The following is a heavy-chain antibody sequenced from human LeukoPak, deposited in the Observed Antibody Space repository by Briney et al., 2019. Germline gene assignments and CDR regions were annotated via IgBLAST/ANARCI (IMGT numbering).Heavy chain of an antibody. J-gene: IGHJ3*02. V-gene: IGHV6-1*01. D-gene: IGHD2-21*02. Sequence: SQTLSLTFAISGDSVSSNSATWNWIRQSPSRGLEWLGRTFYRSKWYNEYAVSVKSRIIVNPDTSTNHFSLQLNSVTPEDTAVYYCARYVTGAFDIWGLGTIVTVSS. CDR3: ARYVTGAFDI. CDR2: TFYRSKWYN. CDR1: GDSVSSNSAT.